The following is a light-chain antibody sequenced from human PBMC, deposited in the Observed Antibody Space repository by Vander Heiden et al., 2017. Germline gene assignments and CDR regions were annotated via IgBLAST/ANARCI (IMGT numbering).Light chain of an antibody. Sequence: SFEVTQPPSVSVSPGQTARITCSGDALPNQYAYWYQQKPGQAPVLVIFKDSGRPSGISERFSGSSSGTTVTLTISGVQAEDEADYYCQSAESSGTSWVFGGGTKLTVL. CDR3: QSAESSGTSWV. CDR2: KDS. V-gene: IGLV3-25*03. J-gene: IGLJ3*02. CDR1: ALPNQY.